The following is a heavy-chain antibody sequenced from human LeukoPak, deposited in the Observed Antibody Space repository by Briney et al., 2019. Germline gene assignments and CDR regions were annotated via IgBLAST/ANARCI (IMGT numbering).Heavy chain of an antibody. Sequence: ASVKVSCKASGYTFTSYDINWVRQATGQGLEWMGWMNPNSGNTGYEQKFQGRVTMTRNTSISTAYMELSSLRSEDTGVYYCARGPYYYGSGSSDYDAYDIWAKGQWSPSLQ. D-gene: IGHD3-10*01. CDR1: GYTFTSYD. J-gene: IGHJ3*02. V-gene: IGHV1-8*02. CDR2: MNPNSGNT. CDR3: ARGPYYYGSGSSDYDAYDI.